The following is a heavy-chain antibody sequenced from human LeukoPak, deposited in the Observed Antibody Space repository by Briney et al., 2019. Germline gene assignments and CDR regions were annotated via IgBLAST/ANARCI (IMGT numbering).Heavy chain of an antibody. CDR3: ARDFGDYFDY. D-gene: IGHD2-15*01. Sequence: GGSLRLSCTASGFSFSSYWMCWVRQAPGKGLEYVADIKNDGSETRYVDSVKGRFTISRDNAKNSLHLQMNSLRVEDTGVYHCARDFGDYFDYWGQGTLVTVSS. CDR1: GFSFSSYW. CDR2: IKNDGSET. J-gene: IGHJ4*02. V-gene: IGHV3-7*01.